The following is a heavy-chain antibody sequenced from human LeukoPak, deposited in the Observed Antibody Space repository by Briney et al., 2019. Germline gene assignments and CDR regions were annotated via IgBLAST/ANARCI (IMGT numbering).Heavy chain of an antibody. Sequence: GGSLRLSCAASGFTFSSYGMHWVRQAPGKGLEWVAVISYDGSNKYYAGSVKGRFTISRDNSKNTLYLQMNSLRAEDTAVYYCAKARGLWFGESYFDYWGQGTLVTVSS. V-gene: IGHV3-30*18. D-gene: IGHD3-10*01. J-gene: IGHJ4*02. CDR3: AKARGLWFGESYFDY. CDR2: ISYDGSNK. CDR1: GFTFSSYG.